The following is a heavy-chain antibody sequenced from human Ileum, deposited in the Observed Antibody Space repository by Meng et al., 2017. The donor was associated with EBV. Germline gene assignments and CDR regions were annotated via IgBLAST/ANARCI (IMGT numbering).Heavy chain of an antibody. D-gene: IGHD1-26*01. CDR2: IFHVGTG. J-gene: IGHJ4*02. CDR1: GDSISSHRW. V-gene: IGHV4-4*02. Sequence: VRMKESGPGLVRLSGTLSVTGAVSGDSISSHRWWGWVRQPPTKGPEWIGEIFHVGTGNYNPSLKSRVTISMDTSKNQISLGLTSVTAADTAVYYCAARVGGSYSGFDLWGQGTLVTVSS. CDR3: AARVGGSYSGFDL.